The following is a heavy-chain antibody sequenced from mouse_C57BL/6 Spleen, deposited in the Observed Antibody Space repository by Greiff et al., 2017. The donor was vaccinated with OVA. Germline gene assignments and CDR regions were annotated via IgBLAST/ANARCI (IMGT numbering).Heavy chain of an antibody. CDR2: IWSGGST. V-gene: IGHV2-5*01. CDR3: AKRSYGYDDSYAMDY. CDR1: GFSFTSYG. J-gene: IGHJ4*01. D-gene: IGHD2-2*01. Sequence: QVQLQQSGPGLVQPSQSLSITCTVSGFSFTSYGVHWVRQSPGKGLEWLGVIWSGGSTDYNAAFMSGLSIIKATSNRQVFFQMNSLQADDTARYYCAKRSYGYDDSYAMDYWGQGTAVTVSS.